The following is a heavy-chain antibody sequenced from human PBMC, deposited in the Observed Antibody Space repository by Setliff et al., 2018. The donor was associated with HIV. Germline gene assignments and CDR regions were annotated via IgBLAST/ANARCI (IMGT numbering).Heavy chain of an antibody. CDR2: VSGSGGFT. V-gene: IGHV3-23*01. CDR3: AKDRGCSV. D-gene: IGHD2-15*01. Sequence: GGSLRLSCATSGFTFSNYDMTWVRQAPGKGLEWVSGVSGSGGFTSYADSVKGRFTISRHNSKNTLYLHMNSLRAEDTAVYYCAKDRGCSVWGQGTLVTVSS. J-gene: IGHJ4*02. CDR1: GFTFSNYD.